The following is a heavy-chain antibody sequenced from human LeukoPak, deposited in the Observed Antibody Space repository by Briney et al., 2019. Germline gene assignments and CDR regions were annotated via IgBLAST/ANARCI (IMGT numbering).Heavy chain of an antibody. D-gene: IGHD5-12*01. CDR1: GFTFSSYG. J-gene: IGHJ4*02. CDR2: ISYDGSNK. V-gene: IGHV3-30*18. Sequence: GGSLRLSCAASGFTFSSYGMHWVRQAPGKGLEWVAVISYDGSNKYYADSVKGRFTISRDNSKNTLYLQMNSLRAEDTAVYYCAKDSILVDIVATIRINGLDYWGQGTLATVSS. CDR3: AKDSILVDIVATIRINGLDY.